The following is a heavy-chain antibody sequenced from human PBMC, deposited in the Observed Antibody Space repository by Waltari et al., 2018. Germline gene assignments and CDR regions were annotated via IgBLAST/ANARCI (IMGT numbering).Heavy chain of an antibody. CDR2: IYYSGGSI. CDR3: ARAEGGSYYRWFDP. Sequence: QVLLRESGPGLLKPSETPSPTCTVSGGSIHHYFWSWIRQPPGKGLEWIGDIYYSGGSITYNPSLESRVTMSVDTSTNHFSLKLNSVTSADTAMYYCARAEGGSYYRWFDPWGQGTLVTVSS. CDR1: GGSIHHYF. J-gene: IGHJ5*02. V-gene: IGHV4-59*01. D-gene: IGHD1-26*01.